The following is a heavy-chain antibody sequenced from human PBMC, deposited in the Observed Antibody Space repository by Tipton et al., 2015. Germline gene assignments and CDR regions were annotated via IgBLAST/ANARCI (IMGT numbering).Heavy chain of an antibody. D-gene: IGHD2-15*01. CDR2: ISYSWST. V-gene: IGHV4-59*01. Sequence: TLSLTCTVSGDSISSDYWRWIRQSPGKGLEWIGYISYSWSTNYNPSLKSRVTISVDTSKNQFSLKLSSVTAADTAVYYCARDIGGSAVAATLYDYYYGMDVWGQGATVTVSS. CDR1: GDSISSDY. CDR3: ARDIGGSAVAATLYDYYYGMDV. J-gene: IGHJ6*02.